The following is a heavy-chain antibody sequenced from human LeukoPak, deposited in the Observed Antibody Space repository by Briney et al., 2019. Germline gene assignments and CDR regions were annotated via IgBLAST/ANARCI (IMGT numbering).Heavy chain of an antibody. J-gene: IGHJ4*02. CDR2: ISSSSSTI. CDR3: ARDRGGSYSAIDY. D-gene: IGHD1-26*01. V-gene: IGHV3-48*04. Sequence: VGSLRLSCAASGFTFSSYSMNWVRQAPGKGLEWVSLISSSSSTIYYADSVKGRFTISRDNAKNSLYLQMNSLRAEDTAVYYCARDRGGSYSAIDYWGQGTLVTVSS. CDR1: GFTFSSYS.